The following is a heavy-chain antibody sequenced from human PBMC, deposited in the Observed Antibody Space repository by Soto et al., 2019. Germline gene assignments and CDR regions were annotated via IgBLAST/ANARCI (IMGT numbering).Heavy chain of an antibody. V-gene: IGHV1-69*13. D-gene: IGHD2-8*01. CDR3: ASSTNGKAYYYYGMDV. CDR1: GGTFSSYA. J-gene: IGHJ6*02. CDR2: IIPIFGTA. Sequence: SLKVSCKASGGTFSSYAISWVRQAPGQGLEWMGGIIPIFGTANYAQKFQGRVTITADESTSTAYMELSSLRSEDTAVYYCASSTNGKAYYYYGMDVWGQGTTVNVSS.